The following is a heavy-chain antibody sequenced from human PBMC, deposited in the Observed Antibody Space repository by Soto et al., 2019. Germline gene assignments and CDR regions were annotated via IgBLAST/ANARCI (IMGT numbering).Heavy chain of an antibody. Sequence: QVQLVQSGAEVKKPGSSVKVSCKASGGTFSSYAISWVRQAPGQGLEWMGGIIPIFGTANYAQKFQGRVTITADESTSTAYRELSSLISEDTAVYYCATQGLPNYYYSGMDVWGQGTTVTVSS. J-gene: IGHJ6*02. CDR3: ATQGLPNYYYSGMDV. CDR1: GGTFSSYA. V-gene: IGHV1-69*12. CDR2: IIPIFGTA. D-gene: IGHD5-18*01.